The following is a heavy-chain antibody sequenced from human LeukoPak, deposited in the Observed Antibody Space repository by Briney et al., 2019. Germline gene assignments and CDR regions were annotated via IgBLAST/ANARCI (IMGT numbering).Heavy chain of an antibody. D-gene: IGHD6-13*01. CDR1: GGSVSSSSYY. CDR2: IYYSGST. CDR3: ARGRAAAGTPVDY. Sequence: SETLSLTCTVSGGSVSSSSYYWSWIRQPPGKGLEWIGYIYYSGSTNYNPSLKSRVTISVDMSKNRFSLKLNSVTAADTAVYYYARGRAAAGTPVDYWGQGILVTVSS. V-gene: IGHV4-61*01. J-gene: IGHJ4*02.